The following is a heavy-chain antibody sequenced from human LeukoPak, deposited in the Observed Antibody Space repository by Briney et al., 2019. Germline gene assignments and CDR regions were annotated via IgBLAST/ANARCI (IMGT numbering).Heavy chain of an antibody. J-gene: IGHJ5*02. CDR1: GFTFRSYA. D-gene: IGHD3-3*01. V-gene: IGHV3-23*01. Sequence: GGSLRLSCAASGFTFRSYAMSWVRQAPGKGLEWVSTINGNGGATYYADSMRGRFTISRDNSKNTLYLQVNSLRAEDTAVYYCAKGGAYYDFSFDPWGRGTLVTVSS. CDR2: INGNGGAT. CDR3: AKGGAYYDFSFDP.